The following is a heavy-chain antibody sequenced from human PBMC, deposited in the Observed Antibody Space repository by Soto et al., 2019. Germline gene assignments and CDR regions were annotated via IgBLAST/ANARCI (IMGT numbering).Heavy chain of an antibody. CDR1: GGSISSYY. CDR3: ARGGIAARYSFDY. V-gene: IGHV4-59*01. Sequence: TSETLSLTCTVSGGSISSYYWSWIRQPPGKGLEWIGYIYYSGSTNYNPSLKSRVTISVDTSKNQFSLKLSSVTAADTAVYYCARGGIAARYSFDYWGQGTLVTVSS. D-gene: IGHD6-6*01. CDR2: IYYSGST. J-gene: IGHJ4*02.